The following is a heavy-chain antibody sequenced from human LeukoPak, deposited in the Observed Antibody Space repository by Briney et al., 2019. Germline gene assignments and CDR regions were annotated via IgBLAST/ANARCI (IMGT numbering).Heavy chain of an antibody. CDR2: ISYDGSNK. D-gene: IGHD1-1*01. J-gene: IGHJ6*02. CDR3: AKSGTMGTIYYYGMDV. CDR1: GFTFSSYG. V-gene: IGHV3-30*18. Sequence: GRSLRLSCAASGFTFSSYGMHWVRQAPGKGLEWVAVISYDGSNKYYADSVKGRFTISRDNSKNTLYPQMNSLRAEDTAVYYCAKSGTMGTIYYYGMDVWGQGTTVTVSS.